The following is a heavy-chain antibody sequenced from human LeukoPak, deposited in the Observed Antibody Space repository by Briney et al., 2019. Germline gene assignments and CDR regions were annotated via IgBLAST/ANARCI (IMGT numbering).Heavy chain of an antibody. CDR2: IYHSGST. J-gene: IGHJ4*02. V-gene: IGHV4-38-2*02. Sequence: SETLSLTCTVSGYSISSGYYWGWIRQPPGKGLKWIGTIYHSGSTYYNPSLKSRVTISVDTSKNQFSLKLSSVTAADTAMYYCAKSNGYGLIDYWGQGTLVTVSS. CDR1: GYSISSGYY. CDR3: AKSNGYGLIDY. D-gene: IGHD5-12*01.